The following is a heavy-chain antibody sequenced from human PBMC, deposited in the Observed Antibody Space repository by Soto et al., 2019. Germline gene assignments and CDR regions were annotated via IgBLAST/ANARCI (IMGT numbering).Heavy chain of an antibody. V-gene: IGHV4-61*01. CDR2: IYYSGST. J-gene: IGHJ5*02. D-gene: IGHD3-10*01. CDR3: ARENSSGDSNWFDP. CDR1: GGSVSSGSYY. Sequence: SETLSLTCTVSGGSVSSGSYYWSWIRQPPGKGLEWIGYIYYSGSTNYNPSLKSRATISVDTSKNQFSLKLSSVTAADTAVYYCARENSSGDSNWFDPWGQGTLVTVSS.